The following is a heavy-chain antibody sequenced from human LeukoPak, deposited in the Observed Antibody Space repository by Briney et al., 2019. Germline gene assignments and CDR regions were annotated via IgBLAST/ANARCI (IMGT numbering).Heavy chain of an antibody. CDR2: IIPIFGTA. Sequence: SVKVSCKASGGTFSSYAISWVRQAPGQGLEWMGRIIPIFGTANYAQKFQGRVTITTDESTSTAYMELSSLRSEDTAVYYCAREVGQQLVLYWFDPWGQGTLVTVSS. CDR3: AREVGQQLVLYWFDP. D-gene: IGHD6-13*01. J-gene: IGHJ5*02. V-gene: IGHV1-69*05. CDR1: GGTFSSYA.